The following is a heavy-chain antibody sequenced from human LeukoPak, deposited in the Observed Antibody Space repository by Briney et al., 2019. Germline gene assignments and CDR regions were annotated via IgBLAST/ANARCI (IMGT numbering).Heavy chain of an antibody. CDR3: ARGPSLYDY. J-gene: IGHJ4*02. V-gene: IGHV4-34*01. CDR1: GGSFSGYY. CDR2: INHSGST. Sequence: SETLSLTCAVYGGSFSGYYWSWIRQPPGKGLEWIGEINHSGSTNYNPSLKSRVTISVDTSKNQFSLKLSSVTAADTAVYYCARGPSLYDYWGQGTLVTVSS.